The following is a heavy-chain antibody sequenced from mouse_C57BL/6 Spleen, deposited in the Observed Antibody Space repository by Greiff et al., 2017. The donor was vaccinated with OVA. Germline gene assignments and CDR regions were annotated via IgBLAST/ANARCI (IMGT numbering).Heavy chain of an antibody. CDR2: FHPYNDDT. CDR1: GYTFTTYP. D-gene: IGHD2-2*01. Sequence: QVQLQQSGAELVKPGASVKMSCKASGYTFTTYPIEWMKQNHGKSLEWIGNFHPYNDDTKYNEKFKGKATLTVEKSSSTVYLELSRLTSDDSAVYDCARNSYYGYDGYAMDYWGQGTSVTVSS. J-gene: IGHJ4*01. CDR3: ARNSYYGYDGYAMDY. V-gene: IGHV1-47*01.